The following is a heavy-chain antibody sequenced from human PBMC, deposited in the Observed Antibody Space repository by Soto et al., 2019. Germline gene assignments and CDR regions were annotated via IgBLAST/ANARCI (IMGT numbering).Heavy chain of an antibody. D-gene: IGHD1-20*01. J-gene: IGHJ5*02. CDR2: IIPKFGTT. CDR3: ARASGRXXYNWFDP. Sequence: VKVSCKASGDTFSSYGXXGLRQAPGQGLEFMGGIIPKFGTTNYAQKFRGRVTITADESTSTAYMEVSSLRSEDTAVYYCARASGRXXYNWFDPWGQGTXVTVSS. CDR1: GDTFSSYG. V-gene: IGHV1-69*13.